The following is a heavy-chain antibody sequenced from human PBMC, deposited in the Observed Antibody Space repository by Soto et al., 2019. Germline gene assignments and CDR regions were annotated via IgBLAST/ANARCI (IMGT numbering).Heavy chain of an antibody. J-gene: IGHJ5*02. Sequence: QITLKESGPTLVRPTQTLTLTCTFSGFSLSTTGVGVGWIRQPPGKALEWLALIYWDDDKRYSPSLKSRLTITNHASKNAVILTIPNMHPPDPAICYWAKTRLNYGVARKRANYLDPWCQGIVVSVPS. CDR3: AKTRLNYGVARKRANYLDP. CDR2: IYWDDDK. CDR1: GFSLSTTGVG. D-gene: IGHD2-8*01. V-gene: IGHV2-5*02.